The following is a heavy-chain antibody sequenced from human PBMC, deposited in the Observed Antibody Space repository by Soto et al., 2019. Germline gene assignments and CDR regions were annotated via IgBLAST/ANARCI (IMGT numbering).Heavy chain of an antibody. Sequence: EVRLVESGGGLLQPGRSLRLSCTVSGFTFGDYSMSWFRQAPGKGLEWVAFIKSKAYGGTTEYAASVKDRFTISRDDSKNIVYLQMNSLKTEDTAVYYCATITLTRIVGAGYFDYWGQGTLVTVSS. CDR1: GFTFGDYS. V-gene: IGHV3-49*03. CDR3: ATITLTRIVGAGYFDY. CDR2: IKSKAYGGTT. D-gene: IGHD1-26*01. J-gene: IGHJ4*02.